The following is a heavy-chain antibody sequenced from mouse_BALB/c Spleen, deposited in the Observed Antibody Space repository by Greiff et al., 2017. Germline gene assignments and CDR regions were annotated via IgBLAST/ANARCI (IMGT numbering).Heavy chain of an antibody. J-gene: IGHJ4*01. V-gene: IGHV2-9*02. CDR1: GFSLTSYG. Sequence: LQESGPGLVAPSQSLSITCTVSGFSLTSYGVHWVRQPPGKGLEWLGVIWAGGSTNYNSALMSRLSISKDNSKSQVFLKMNSLQTDDTAMYYCARYYYGSSQYYYAMDYWGQGTSVTVSS. D-gene: IGHD1-1*01. CDR2: IWAGGST. CDR3: ARYYYGSSQYYYAMDY.